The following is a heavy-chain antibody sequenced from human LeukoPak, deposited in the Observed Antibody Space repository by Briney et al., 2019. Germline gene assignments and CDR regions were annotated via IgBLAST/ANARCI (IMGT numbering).Heavy chain of an antibody. V-gene: IGHV1-69*13. CDR3: ARGPVDTAMVNYYYYYGMDV. J-gene: IGHJ6*02. CDR2: IIPIFGTA. Sequence: SVKVSCKASGGTFSSYVISWVRQAPGQGLEWMGGIIPIFGTANYVQKFQGRVTITADESTSTAYMELSSLRSEDTAVYYCARGPVDTAMVNYYYYYGMDVWGQGTTVTVSS. D-gene: IGHD5-18*01. CDR1: GGTFSSYV.